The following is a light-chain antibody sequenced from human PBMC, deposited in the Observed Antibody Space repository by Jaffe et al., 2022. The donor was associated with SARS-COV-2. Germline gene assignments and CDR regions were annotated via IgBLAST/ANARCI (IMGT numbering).Light chain of an antibody. J-gene: IGKJ4*01. CDR2: WAS. CDR3: QQYYTAPLT. Sequence: DIVMTQSPDSLAVSLGERATINCKSSQSVLHSSNNKNYLAWYQQKPGQPPKLLIYWASTRESGVPDRFSGSGSGTDFTLAISSLQAEDVAVYFCQQYYTAPLTFGGGTKVVIK. CDR1: QSVLHSSNNKNY. V-gene: IGKV4-1*01.